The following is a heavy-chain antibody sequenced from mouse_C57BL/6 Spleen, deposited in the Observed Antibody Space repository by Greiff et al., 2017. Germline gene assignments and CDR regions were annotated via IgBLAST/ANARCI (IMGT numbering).Heavy chain of an antibody. CDR2: IYPGSGST. Sequence: QVQLKQSGAELVKPGASVKMSCKASGYTFTSYWITWVKQRPGQGLEWIGDIYPGSGSTNYNEKFKSKATLTVDTSSSTAYMQLSSLTSEDSAVYYCASGDGYYPFDYWGQGTTLTVSS. D-gene: IGHD2-3*01. J-gene: IGHJ2*01. V-gene: IGHV1-55*01. CDR1: GYTFTSYW. CDR3: ASGDGYYPFDY.